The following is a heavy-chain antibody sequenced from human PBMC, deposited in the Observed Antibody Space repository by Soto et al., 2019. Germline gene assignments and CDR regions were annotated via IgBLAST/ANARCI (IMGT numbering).Heavy chain of an antibody. CDR1: GGSISSGGYY. V-gene: IGHV4-31*03. Sequence: SETLSLTCTVSGGSISSGGYYWSWIRQHPGKGLERIGYIYYSGSTYYNPSLKNRVTISVDTSKNQFSLKLSSVTAADTAVYYCARGDRDDYGDYDFIAFDIWGQGTMVT. D-gene: IGHD4-17*01. J-gene: IGHJ3*02. CDR2: IYYSGST. CDR3: ARGDRDDYGDYDFIAFDI.